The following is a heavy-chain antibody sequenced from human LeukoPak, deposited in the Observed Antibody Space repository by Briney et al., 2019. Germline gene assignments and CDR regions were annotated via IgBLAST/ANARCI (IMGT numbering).Heavy chain of an antibody. Sequence: ASVKVSCKASGGTFSSYAISWVRQAPGQGLEWMGIINPSGGSTSYAQKFQGRVTMTRDTSTSTVYMELSSLRSEGTAVYYCARVGDAENAFDIWGQGTMVTVSS. V-gene: IGHV1-46*01. CDR2: INPSGGST. CDR3: ARVGDAENAFDI. J-gene: IGHJ3*02. CDR1: GGTFSSYA. D-gene: IGHD3-3*01.